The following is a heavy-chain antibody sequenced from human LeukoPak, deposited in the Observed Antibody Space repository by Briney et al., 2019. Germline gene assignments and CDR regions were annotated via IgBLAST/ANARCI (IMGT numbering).Heavy chain of an antibody. D-gene: IGHD3-10*01. CDR1: GGSISNYY. J-gene: IGHJ6*03. Sequence: SETLSLTCTVSGGSISNYYWSWIRQTAGRGLQWIGRIYTSGTTDSNPSLKNRVTLSLDTSKNQFSLNLSSVTAADTGVYYCARLEGNYYYYMDVWGKGTTVAVAS. V-gene: IGHV4-4*07. CDR3: ARLEGNYYYYMDV. CDR2: IYTSGTT.